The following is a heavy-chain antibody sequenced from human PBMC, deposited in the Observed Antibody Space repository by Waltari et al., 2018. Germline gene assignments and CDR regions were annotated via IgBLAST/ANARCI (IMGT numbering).Heavy chain of an antibody. V-gene: IGHV4-39*01. CDR3: ARRIAAAGTVLFDY. CDR1: GGSISSSSYY. Sequence: QLQLQESGPGLVKPSETLSLTCTVSGGSISSSSYYWGWIRQPPGKGLEWIGRIYYSGSTYYNPSLTSRVTISVDTSKIQFSLKLSSVTAADTAVYYCARRIAAAGTVLFDYWGQGTLVTVSS. CDR2: IYYSGST. J-gene: IGHJ4*02. D-gene: IGHD6-13*01.